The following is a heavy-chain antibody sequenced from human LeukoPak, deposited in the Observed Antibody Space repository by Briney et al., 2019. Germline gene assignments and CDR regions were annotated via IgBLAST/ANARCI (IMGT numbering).Heavy chain of an antibody. CDR2: ISPKRGGT. J-gene: IGHJ6*03. CDR3: ARCMAAAGTMGYIDV. D-gene: IGHD6-13*01. CDR1: GYTLIRYY. Sequence: ASLKVSCKASGYTLIRYYMHAVREAPGQRLEWMGWISPKRGGTDIAQKFQGRDTMTRDTSVSTAYIELSRLRSDDTAVYYCARCMAAAGTMGYIDVWRKGTTVTVSS. V-gene: IGHV1-2*02.